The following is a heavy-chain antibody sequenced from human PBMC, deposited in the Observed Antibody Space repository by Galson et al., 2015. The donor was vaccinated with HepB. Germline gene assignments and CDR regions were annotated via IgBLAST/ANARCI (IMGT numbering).Heavy chain of an antibody. D-gene: IGHD5-12*01. CDR1: GFTISSYA. Sequence: SLRLSCAASGFTISSYAMHWVRQAPGKGLEWVAVISYDGSNKYYADSVKGRFTISRDNSKNTLYLQMNSLRAEDTAVYYCAREASGQNEGSFDYWGQGTLVTVSS. CDR3: AREASGQNEGSFDY. V-gene: IGHV3-30*04. CDR2: ISYDGSNK. J-gene: IGHJ4*02.